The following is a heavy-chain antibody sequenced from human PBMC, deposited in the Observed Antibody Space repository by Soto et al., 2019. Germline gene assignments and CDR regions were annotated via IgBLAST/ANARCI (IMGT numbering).Heavy chain of an antibody. Sequence: QVQLVESGGGVVQPGRPLRLSCAASGFTFYTSALHWVRQAPGKGLEWVTFISYDGNSKYYTDSVKGRFTISRDNSKNTLYLQMNSLRAEDTAVYYCAMRVGATDYWGQGTLVIVSS. CDR1: GFTFYTSA. J-gene: IGHJ4*02. CDR3: AMRVGATDY. D-gene: IGHD1-26*01. CDR2: ISYDGNSK. V-gene: IGHV3-30*03.